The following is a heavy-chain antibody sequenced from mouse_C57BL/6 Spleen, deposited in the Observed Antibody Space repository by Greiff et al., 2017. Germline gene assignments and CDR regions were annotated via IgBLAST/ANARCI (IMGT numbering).Heavy chain of an antibody. CDR2: LNPNNGGT. CDR1: GYTFTDYY. J-gene: IGHJ4*01. CDR3: ARGIYYGNFYYAMDY. Sequence: EVQLQQSGPELVKPGASVKISCKASGYTFTDYYMNWVKQSHGKSLEWIGDLNPNNGGTSYNQKFKGKATLTVDKSSSTAYMELRSLTSEDSAVYYCARGIYYGNFYYAMDYWGQGTSVTVSS. D-gene: IGHD2-1*01. V-gene: IGHV1-26*01.